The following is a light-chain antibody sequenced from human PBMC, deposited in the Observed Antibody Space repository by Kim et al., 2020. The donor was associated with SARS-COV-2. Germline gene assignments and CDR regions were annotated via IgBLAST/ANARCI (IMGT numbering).Light chain of an antibody. V-gene: IGKV3-15*01. CDR2: GAS. Sequence: SVSPEERATLSCRASQSVSSNLAWYQQKPGHAPRLLIYGASTRATGIPARFSGSGSGTEFTLTISSLQSEDFAVYYCQQYNNWPYTFGQGTKLEI. J-gene: IGKJ2*01. CDR1: QSVSSN. CDR3: QQYNNWPYT.